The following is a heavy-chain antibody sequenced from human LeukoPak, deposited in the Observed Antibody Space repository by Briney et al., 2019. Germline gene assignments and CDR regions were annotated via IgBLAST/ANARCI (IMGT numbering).Heavy chain of an antibody. D-gene: IGHD3-10*01. Sequence: SETLSLTCTVSGGSISTYHWSWIRQSPEKGLEWIGSIYYSGSTYYNPSLKSRVTISVDTSKNQFSLKLSSVTAADTAVYYCVGRWFGELNFDYWGQGTLVTVSS. CDR1: GGSISTYH. J-gene: IGHJ4*02. CDR2: IYYSGST. CDR3: VGRWFGELNFDY. V-gene: IGHV4-59*04.